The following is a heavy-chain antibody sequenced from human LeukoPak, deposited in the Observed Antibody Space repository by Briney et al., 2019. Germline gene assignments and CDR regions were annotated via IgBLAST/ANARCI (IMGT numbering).Heavy chain of an antibody. CDR3: AKDGILWFGELSYFDY. CDR1: GFTFSSYA. V-gene: IGHV3-23*01. CDR2: ISGSGGST. J-gene: IGHJ4*02. Sequence: PGGSLRLSCAASGFTFSSYAMSWVRQAPGKGLEWVSAISGSGGSTYYADSVKGRFTISRDNSKNTLYLQMNSLTAEDTAVYYCAKDGILWFGELSYFDYWGQGTLVTVSS. D-gene: IGHD3-10*01.